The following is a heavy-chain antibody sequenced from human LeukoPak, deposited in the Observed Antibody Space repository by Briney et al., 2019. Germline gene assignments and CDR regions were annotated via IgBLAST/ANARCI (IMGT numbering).Heavy chain of an antibody. J-gene: IGHJ4*02. Sequence: NPSETLSLTCTVSGGTINSYYWSWIRQPPGKGLEWIGYIYYSGTTSYYPSFKSRVTISVDTSKNQFSLNLKSVTAADTAMYYCERAKNRLGIRSQFDYWGQGTLVTVSS. D-gene: IGHD7-27*01. CDR3: ERAKNRLGIRSQFDY. CDR1: GGTINSYY. CDR2: IYYSGTT. V-gene: IGHV4-59*01.